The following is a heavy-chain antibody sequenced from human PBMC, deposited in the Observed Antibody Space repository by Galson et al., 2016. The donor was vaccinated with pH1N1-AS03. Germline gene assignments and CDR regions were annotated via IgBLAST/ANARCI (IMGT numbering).Heavy chain of an antibody. CDR3: ARRISVTGREFDS. J-gene: IGHJ5*01. CDR1: QYKFSDYW. V-gene: IGHV5-10-1*01. Sequence: QSGAEVKKPGESLTVSCETSQYKFSDYWVHWLRQVPGKGLEWLGRIDPSDSYIDYSPSFRGHVSISVDRSISTAYLQWRSLRASDTAMYYCARRISVTGREFDSWGQGTLVTVSS. D-gene: IGHD6-19*01. CDR2: IDPSDSYI.